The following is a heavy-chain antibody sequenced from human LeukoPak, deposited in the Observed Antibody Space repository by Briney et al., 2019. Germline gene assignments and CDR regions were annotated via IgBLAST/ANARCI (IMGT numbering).Heavy chain of an antibody. CDR2: IYHTGST. CDR1: GGSFSSTSYY. J-gene: IGHJ5*02. Sequence: PSETLSLTCSVSGGSFSSTSYYWGWIRQPPGKGLEWIANIYHTGSTYYNPSLKSRVIISVDTSANQFSLKLNSVTAADTAVYYRARPIRSRDNNWFDPWGQGILVTVSS. CDR3: ARPIRSRDNNWFDP. V-gene: IGHV4-39*01. D-gene: IGHD3-10*01.